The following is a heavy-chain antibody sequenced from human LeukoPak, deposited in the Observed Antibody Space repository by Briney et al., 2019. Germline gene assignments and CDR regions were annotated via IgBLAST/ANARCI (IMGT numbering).Heavy chain of an antibody. CDR2: IRYDGSNK. CDR1: GFTFSSYG. V-gene: IGHV3-30*02. D-gene: IGHD3-3*01. J-gene: IGHJ3*02. CDR3: ASGPYYDFWSGYYTGAFDI. Sequence: GGSPRLSCAASGFTFSSYGMHWVRQAPGKGLEWVAFIRYDGSNKYYADSVKGRFTISRDNSKNTLYLQMNSLRAEDTAVYYCASGPYYDFWSGYYTGAFDIWGQGTMVTVSS.